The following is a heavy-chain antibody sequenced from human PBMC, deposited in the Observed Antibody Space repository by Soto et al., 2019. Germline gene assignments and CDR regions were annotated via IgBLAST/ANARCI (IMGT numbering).Heavy chain of an antibody. D-gene: IGHD3-9*01. CDR1: GFSLSTFGVS. V-gene: IGHV2-5*02. Sequence: SGPTLVNPTQTLTLTCTFSGFSLSTFGVSVGWIRQPPGKALEWLALIYWDDDKRYSPSLKSRLTITKDTSKNQVVLTMTNMDPVDTATYYCARTYYDILTGYGNWFDPWGQGTLVTVSS. CDR3: ARTYYDILTGYGNWFDP. CDR2: IYWDDDK. J-gene: IGHJ5*02.